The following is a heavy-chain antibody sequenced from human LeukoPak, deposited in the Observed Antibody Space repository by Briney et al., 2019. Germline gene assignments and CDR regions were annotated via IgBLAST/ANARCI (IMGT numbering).Heavy chain of an antibody. V-gene: IGHV3-23*01. D-gene: IGHD4-17*01. CDR2: ISGSGGTT. CDR1: XXXFXSFS. Sequence: PGGSLXLSXXXSXXXFXSFSMSWVRQAPGKGLEWVSTISGSGGTTNYADSVKGPFTFSRDNSRNIVHLQMNSLRAEDTAVYYCAKDLPEYGDYIEGYWGQGTLVTVSS. J-gene: IGHJ4*02. CDR3: AKDLPEYGDYIEGY.